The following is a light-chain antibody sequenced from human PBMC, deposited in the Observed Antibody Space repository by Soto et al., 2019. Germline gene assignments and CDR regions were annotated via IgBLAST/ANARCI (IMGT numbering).Light chain of an antibody. CDR2: SND. V-gene: IGLV1-44*01. CDR1: NSNIGTNT. CDR3: EAWDDSRYGAV. J-gene: IGLJ2*01. Sequence: QSVLTQPLSASGTPGQRVTISCSGSNSNIGTNTINWYQQLPGTAPKLLIHSNDVRPSGVPDRFSGSKSGTSASLAISGLQSEDEADYYCEAWDDSRYGAVFGGGTKLTVL.